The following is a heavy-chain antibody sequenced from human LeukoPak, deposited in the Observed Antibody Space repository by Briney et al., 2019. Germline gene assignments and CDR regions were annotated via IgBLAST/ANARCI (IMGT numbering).Heavy chain of an antibody. V-gene: IGHV4-59*01. D-gene: IGHD5-24*01. CDR2: IYYSGST. CDR3: AREMATISDEAFDI. J-gene: IGHJ3*02. CDR1: GGSITSYY. Sequence: SETLSLTCTVSGGSITSYYWAWIRQPPGKGLEWIGYIYYSGSTNYNPSLKSRVTISVDTSKNQFSLKLSSVTAADTAVYYRAREMATISDEAFDIWGQGTMVTVSS.